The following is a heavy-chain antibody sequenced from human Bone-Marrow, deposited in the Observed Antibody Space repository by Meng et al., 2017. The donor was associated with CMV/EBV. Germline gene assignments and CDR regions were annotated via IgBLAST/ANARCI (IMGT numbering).Heavy chain of an antibody. CDR3: ARYSGSYDYYYDGMDV. CDR2: ISGSGGRT. D-gene: IGHD3-10*01. J-gene: IGHJ6*02. CDR1: GFTFSSYA. V-gene: IGHV3-23*01. Sequence: GGSLRLSCAASGFTFSSYAMSWVRQAPGKGLEWVSAISGSGGRTYYADSVKGRFTISRDNSKNTLYLQMNSLRAEDTAVYYCARYSGSYDYYYDGMDVWGQGTTVTVSS.